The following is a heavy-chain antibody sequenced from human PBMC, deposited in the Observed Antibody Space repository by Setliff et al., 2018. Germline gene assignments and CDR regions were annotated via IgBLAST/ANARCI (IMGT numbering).Heavy chain of an antibody. CDR1: GYTFTVYT. V-gene: IGHV7-4-1*02. CDR3: TSSSSPRGGALGI. CDR2: INTNTGNP. Sequence: GASVKVSCKASGYTFTVYTMNWVRQAPGQGLEWMGWINTNTGNPTYAQGLTGRFVFSLDTSVSTAYLQISSLKAEDTAVYYCTSSSSPRGGALGIWGQGTMVTVSS. J-gene: IGHJ3*02. D-gene: IGHD6-6*01.